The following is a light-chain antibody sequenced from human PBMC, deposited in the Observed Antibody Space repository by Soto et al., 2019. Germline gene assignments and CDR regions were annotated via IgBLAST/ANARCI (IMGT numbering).Light chain of an antibody. J-gene: IGLJ2*01. Sequence: QSVLTQPASVSGSPGQSITISCTGTSSDVGGYNYVSWYQQHPGKAPKLLIYDVSNRPSGVSNRFSGSKSGNTASLTISGLQAEDEADYYCTSYTNSNTLEVFGGGTKLTVL. V-gene: IGLV2-14*01. CDR3: TSYTNSNTLEV. CDR1: SSDVGGYNY. CDR2: DVS.